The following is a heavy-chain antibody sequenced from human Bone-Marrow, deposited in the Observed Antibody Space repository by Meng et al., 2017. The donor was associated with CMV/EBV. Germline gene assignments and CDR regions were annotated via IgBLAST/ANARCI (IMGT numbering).Heavy chain of an antibody. J-gene: IGHJ4*02. D-gene: IGHD2-2*01. V-gene: IGHV1-18*01. CDR3: ARDMGGSSTRWIIVYFDY. Sequence: ASVKVSCKASGYSFTSYGISWVRQAPGQGLEWMGWISVYNGNTNYAQKLQGRVTMTTDTSTSTAYMELRSLRSDDTAVYYCARDMGGSSTRWIIVYFDYWGQGTLVTFSS. CDR2: ISVYNGNT. CDR1: GYSFTSYG.